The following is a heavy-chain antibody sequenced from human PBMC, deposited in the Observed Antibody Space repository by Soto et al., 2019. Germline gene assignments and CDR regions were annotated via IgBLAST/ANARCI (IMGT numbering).Heavy chain of an antibody. CDR2: MNPNSGNT. J-gene: IGHJ5*02. V-gene: IGHV1-8*01. CDR3: ARSPRERYSNWFDP. Sequence: ASVKVSCKASGYTFTSYDINWVRQATGQGLEWMGWMNPNSGNTGYAQKFQGRVTMTRNTSISTAYMELSSLRSEDTAVYYCARSPRERYSNWFDPWGQGTLVTVSS. D-gene: IGHD1-26*01. CDR1: GYTFTSYD.